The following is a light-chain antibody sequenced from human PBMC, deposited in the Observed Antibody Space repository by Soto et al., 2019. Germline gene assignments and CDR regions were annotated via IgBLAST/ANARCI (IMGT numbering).Light chain of an antibody. CDR1: QSLLNNNGYNY. CDR2: LGS. Sequence: DIVMTQSPLSLVVTPGEPASISCRSSQSLLNNNGYNYLDWYLQKPGQSPQLLIYLGSSRASGVPARFSGSGSVTDFPLTISRVEAEDVGFYYCMQALQAPLTFGQGTRVEIK. J-gene: IGKJ1*01. V-gene: IGKV2-28*01. CDR3: MQALQAPLT.